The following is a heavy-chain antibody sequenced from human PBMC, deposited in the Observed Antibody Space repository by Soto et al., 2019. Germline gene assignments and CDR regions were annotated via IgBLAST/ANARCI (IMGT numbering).Heavy chain of an antibody. J-gene: IGHJ3*02. Sequence: ASVKVSCKVSGYTLTELSMHWVRQAPGKGLEWMGGFDPEDGETIYAQKFQGRVTMTEDTSTETAYMELSSLRSEDTAVYYCATGLAARYAFDIWGQGTMVTVSS. D-gene: IGHD6-6*01. V-gene: IGHV1-24*01. CDR2: FDPEDGET. CDR3: ATGLAARYAFDI. CDR1: GYTLTELS.